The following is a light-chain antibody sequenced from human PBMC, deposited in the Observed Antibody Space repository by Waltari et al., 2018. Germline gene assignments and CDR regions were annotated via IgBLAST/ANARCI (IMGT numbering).Light chain of an antibody. CDR3: QQYGSVPPLT. V-gene: IGKV1-33*01. CDR2: DAS. J-gene: IGKJ5*01. CDR1: RDISIY. Sequence: DIQLTQSPSSLSASVGDRVPTTCQASRDISIYLNWYQQKPGKAPKFLIYDASNVERGVPSRFSGSGSGTHFSLTITGLQPEDVGTYYCQQYGSVPPLTFGQGTRLEI.